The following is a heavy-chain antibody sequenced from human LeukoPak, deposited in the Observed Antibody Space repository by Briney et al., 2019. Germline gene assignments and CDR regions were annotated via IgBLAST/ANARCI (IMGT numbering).Heavy chain of an antibody. V-gene: IGHV3-23*01. D-gene: IGHD1-26*01. CDR3: AKEGGSYIFDY. CDR1: GFTFSTFA. Sequence: GGSLRLSCAASGFTFSTFAMIWVRQPPGKGLEWVSSIFPSGGEIHYADSVKGRFTISRDNSKNTLYLQMNSLRAEDTAVYYCAKEGGSYIFDYWGQGTLVTVSS. CDR2: IFPSGGEI. J-gene: IGHJ4*02.